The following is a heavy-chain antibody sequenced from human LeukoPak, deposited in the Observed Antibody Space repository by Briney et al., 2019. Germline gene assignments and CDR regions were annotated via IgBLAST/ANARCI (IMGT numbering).Heavy chain of an antibody. J-gene: IGHJ5*02. CDR3: AALGYDSSGYVWFDP. CDR2: IYYSGNT. V-gene: IGHV4-59*01. CDR1: GGSISSYY. Sequence: SETLSLTCTVSGGSISSYYWSWIRQPPGKGLEWIGYIYYSGNTNYNPSLKSRVTISVDTSKNQFSLKLSSVTAADTAVYYCAALGYDSSGYVWFDPWGQGTLVTVSS. D-gene: IGHD3-22*01.